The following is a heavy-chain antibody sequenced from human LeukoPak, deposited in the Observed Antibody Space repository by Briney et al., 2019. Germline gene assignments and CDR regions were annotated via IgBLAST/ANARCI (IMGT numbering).Heavy chain of an antibody. D-gene: IGHD6-13*01. J-gene: IGHJ4*02. CDR1: AFTFRSYG. V-gene: IGHV3-30*02. CDR3: ARDPLSSSSFDY. Sequence: GGSLRLSCAASAFTFRSYGMHWVRQAPGKGLEWVTFIRYDGSRKYYADSVKGRFTISRDNSKNTLYLQMNSLRAEDTAVYYCARDPLSSSSFDYWGQGILVTVSS. CDR2: IRYDGSRK.